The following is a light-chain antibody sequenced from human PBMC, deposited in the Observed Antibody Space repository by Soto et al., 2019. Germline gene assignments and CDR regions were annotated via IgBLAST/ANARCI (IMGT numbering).Light chain of an antibody. J-gene: IGLJ2*01. V-gene: IGLV1-44*01. CDR1: NSNIGRND. CDR3: AAWDDTLRARV. CDR2: SND. Sequence: QSVLAQPPSASGNPGQRVTISWSGSNSNIGRNDVTWYQQVPGTAPQCLIYSNDQRPSGVPDRISGSRSGTSASLAISGLQSGDEAEYYCAAWDDTLRARVFGGGTKVTVL.